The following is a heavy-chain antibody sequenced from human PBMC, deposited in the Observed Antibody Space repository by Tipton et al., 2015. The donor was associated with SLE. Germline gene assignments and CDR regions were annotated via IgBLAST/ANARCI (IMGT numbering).Heavy chain of an antibody. CDR3: ARDPYEFWSGYWWDH. CDR1: GYSFASYG. CDR2: IGAYNGNT. V-gene: IGHV1-18*01. J-gene: IGHJ4*02. Sequence: QSGPEVKEPGASVKVSCKASGYSFASYGIAWVRQAPGQGLEWLGWIGAYNGNTKYSQKIQGRLTLTTDTTTSTAYMELTSLASDDTAIYYCARDPYEFWSGYWWDHWGQGTLVTVSS. D-gene: IGHD3-3*01.